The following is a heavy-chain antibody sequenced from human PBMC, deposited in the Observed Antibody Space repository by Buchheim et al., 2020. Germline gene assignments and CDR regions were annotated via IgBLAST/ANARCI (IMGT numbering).Heavy chain of an antibody. J-gene: IGHJ6*02. Sequence: QVQLQQWGAGLLKPSETLSLTCAVYGGSFSGYYWSWIRQPPGKGLEWIGEINHSGSTNYNPSLKSRVTISVDTSKNQFSLKLSSVTAADTAVYYCARALSPEWLVRNYYYGMDVWGQGTT. D-gene: IGHD6-19*01. CDR1: GGSFSGYY. CDR3: ARALSPEWLVRNYYYGMDV. CDR2: INHSGST. V-gene: IGHV4-34*01.